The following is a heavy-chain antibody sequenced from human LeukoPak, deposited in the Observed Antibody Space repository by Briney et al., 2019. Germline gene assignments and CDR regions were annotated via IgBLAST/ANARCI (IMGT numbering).Heavy chain of an antibody. CDR3: ARDFNRYCSSTSCYSNLYYYYYYGMDV. V-gene: IGHV3-9*01. J-gene: IGHJ6*02. CDR2: ISWNSGSI. CDR1: GFTFDDYA. Sequence: GRSLRLSCAASGFTFDDYAMHWVRQAPGKGLEWVSGISWNSGSIGYADSVKGRFTISRDNAKNSLYLQMNSLRAEDTALYYCARDFNRYCSSTSCYSNLYYYYYYGMDVWGQGTTATVSS. D-gene: IGHD2-2*01.